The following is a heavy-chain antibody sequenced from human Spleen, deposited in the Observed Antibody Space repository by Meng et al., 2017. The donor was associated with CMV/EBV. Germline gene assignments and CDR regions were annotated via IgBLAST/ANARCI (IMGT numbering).Heavy chain of an antibody. CDR1: GGSISSSSSY. J-gene: IGHJ4*02. D-gene: IGHD2-2*01. CDR2: ISYSGST. V-gene: IGHV4-39*01. CDR3: ARHPLGYCSSTSCDYFDY. Sequence: SEILSLTCTVSGGSISSSSSYWGWIRQPPWKGLEWIGSISYSGSTYSNPSLKSRVTISVDTSKNHFSLKLSSVTAADTAVYYCARHPLGYCSSTSCDYFDYWGQGTLVTVSS.